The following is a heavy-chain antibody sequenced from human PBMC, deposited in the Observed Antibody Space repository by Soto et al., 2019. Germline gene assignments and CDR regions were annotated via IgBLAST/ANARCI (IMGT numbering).Heavy chain of an antibody. V-gene: IGHV4-39*01. CDR1: GGSISSSSYY. CDR2: IYYSGST. CDR3: ARLSGGDRKNYYYYYGMDV. Sequence: SETLSLTCTVSGGSISSSSYYWGWIRQPPGKGLEWIGSIYYSGSTYYNPSLKSRVTISVDTSKNQFSLKLSSVTAADTAVYYCARLSGGDRKNYYYYYGMDVWGQGTTVTVSS. D-gene: IGHD3-16*01. J-gene: IGHJ6*02.